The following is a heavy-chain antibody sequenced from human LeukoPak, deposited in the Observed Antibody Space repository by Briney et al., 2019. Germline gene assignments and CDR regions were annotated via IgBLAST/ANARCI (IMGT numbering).Heavy chain of an antibody. V-gene: IGHV4-59*01. CDR1: GGSFSNYY. CDR2: IYSSGST. Sequence: TSETLSLTCTVSGGSFSNYYWNWIRQPPGKGLEWIGFIYSSGSTNYNPSLKSRVTISLDTSKNQFSLKLNSVTTTDSAVYYCARVSAAGGTRLFDYWGQGTLVTVSS. CDR3: ARVSAAGGTRLFDY. D-gene: IGHD6-13*01. J-gene: IGHJ4*02.